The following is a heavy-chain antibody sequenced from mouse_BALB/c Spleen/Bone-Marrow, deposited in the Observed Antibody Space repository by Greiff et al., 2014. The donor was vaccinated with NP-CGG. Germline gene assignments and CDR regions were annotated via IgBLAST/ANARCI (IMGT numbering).Heavy chain of an antibody. CDR1: GFSFTLYG. V-gene: IGHV2-6-2*01. J-gene: IGHJ4*01. Sequence: VQLVESGPDLVAPSQSLSISCTVSGFSFTLYGVHWVRQSPGKGLEWLVVIWSDGTTTYNSALKSRLRISKDNSKSQVFFKLNSLQTDDTAMYYGARHERGYPYAMDYWGQGTSVTVSS. D-gene: IGHD2-2*01. CDR2: IWSDGTT. CDR3: ARHERGYPYAMDY.